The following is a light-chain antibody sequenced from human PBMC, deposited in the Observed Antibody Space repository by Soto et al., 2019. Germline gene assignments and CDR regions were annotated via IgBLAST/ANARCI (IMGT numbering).Light chain of an antibody. Sequence: EIVMTQSPATLSVSPGETASLSCRASQSAGNFLAWYQQKPGQAPRLLIYYISTRATGIPARFSGSGSGTEFTLTINSLQSEDFAVYYCQQRSNWPLFGGGTKVDIK. V-gene: IGKV3D-15*01. CDR3: QQRSNWPL. CDR2: YIS. J-gene: IGKJ4*01. CDR1: QSAGNF.